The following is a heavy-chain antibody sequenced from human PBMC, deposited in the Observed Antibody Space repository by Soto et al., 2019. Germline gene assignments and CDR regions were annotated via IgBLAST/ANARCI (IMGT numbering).Heavy chain of an antibody. CDR2: IDPSYSQT. V-gene: IGHV5-10-1*01. D-gene: IGHD3-22*01. Sequence: GESLHISRTGSGYSFAGYVTTWVRQKHGKSLAWMGRIDPSYSQTYYSPSFRGHVTISVTKSIATVVLQGSSLRASDTAMYYCARQIYDSDTGPNFQYYFDSWGQGNQVTGSS. CDR1: GYSFAGYV. CDR3: ARQIYDSDTGPNFQYYFDS. J-gene: IGHJ4*02.